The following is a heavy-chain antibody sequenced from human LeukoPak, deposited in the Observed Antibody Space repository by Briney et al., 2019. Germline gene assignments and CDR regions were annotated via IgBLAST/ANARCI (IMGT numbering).Heavy chain of an antibody. J-gene: IGHJ6*02. CDR1: GGSISSYY. CDR2: IYYSGST. Sequence: SETLSLTCTVSGGSISSYYWSWIRQPPGKGLEWIGYIYYSGSTDYNPSLKSRVTISVDTSKNQFSLKLSSVTAADTAVYYCARGPRIAAHYYGMDVWGQGTTVTVSS. D-gene: IGHD6-13*01. V-gene: IGHV4-59*12. CDR3: ARGPRIAAHYYGMDV.